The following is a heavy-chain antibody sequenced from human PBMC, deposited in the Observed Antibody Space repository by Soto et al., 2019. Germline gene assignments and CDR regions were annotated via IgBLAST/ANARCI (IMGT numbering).Heavy chain of an antibody. J-gene: IGHJ4*02. CDR1: GFTFSRDW. D-gene: IGHD3-10*01. CDR3: ARGGLGNYYNDY. Sequence: VQLAEFGGGLVQPGRSLRLSCAASGFTFSRDWMHWVRQSPGKGLVWVSRIKGDGTITNYADSVKGRFTTSRDNAKNTVYLQLNSLTTEDTAVYYCARGGLGNYYNDYWGQGTRVTVSS. CDR2: IKGDGTIT. V-gene: IGHV3-74*01.